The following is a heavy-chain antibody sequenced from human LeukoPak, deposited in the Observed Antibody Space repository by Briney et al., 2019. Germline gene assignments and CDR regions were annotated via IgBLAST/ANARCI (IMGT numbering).Heavy chain of an antibody. D-gene: IGHD3-10*01. CDR2: IYYSGST. J-gene: IGHJ4*02. V-gene: IGHV4-59*08. CDR3: MVRGVISFDY. Sequence: SETLSLTCTVSGGSTSSYYWSWIRQPPGKGLEWIGYIYYSGSTNYNPSLKSRVTISVDTSKNQFSLKLSSVTAADTAVYYCMVRGVISFDYWGQGTLVTVSS. CDR1: GGSTSSYY.